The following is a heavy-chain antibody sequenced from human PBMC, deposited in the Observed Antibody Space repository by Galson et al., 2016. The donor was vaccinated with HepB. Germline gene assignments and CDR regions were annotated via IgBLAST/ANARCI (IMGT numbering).Heavy chain of an antibody. V-gene: IGHV3-23*01. D-gene: IGHD3-22*01. CDR1: AFSFSSFA. CDR2: IIGGAVDT. J-gene: IGHJ4*02. Sequence: SLRLSCAASAFSFSSFAMTWVRQAPGKGLEWVPTIIGGAVDTYYADSVKGRFTISRDNSKNTLYLQMTSLRAEDTAVYYCAKGQHAVMVTKYYASSGPFDQWGQGTLVTVSS. CDR3: AKGQHAVMVTKYYASSGPFDQ.